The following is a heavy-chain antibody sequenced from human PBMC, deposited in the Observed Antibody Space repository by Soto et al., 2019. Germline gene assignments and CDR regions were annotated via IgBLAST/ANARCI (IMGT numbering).Heavy chain of an antibody. CDR2: ISAYNGNT. CDR1: GYTFTSYG. J-gene: IGHJ4*02. V-gene: IGHV1-18*04. CDR3: ARDRGYCSGGSCSDYCDY. Sequence: QVQLVQSGAEVKKPGASVKVSCKASGYTFTSYGISCVRQAPGQGLEWMGWISAYNGNTNYAQKLQGRVTMTTDTSTSTAYMELRSLRSDDTAVYYCARDRGYCSGGSCSDYCDYWGQGTLVTVCS. D-gene: IGHD2-15*01.